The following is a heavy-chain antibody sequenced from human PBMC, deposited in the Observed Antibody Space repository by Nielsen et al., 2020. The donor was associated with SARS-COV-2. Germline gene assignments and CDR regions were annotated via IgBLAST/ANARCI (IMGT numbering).Heavy chain of an antibody. Sequence: GESLKISCAASGFTFSSYWMNWVRQAPGKGLEWVANIKQDGSEKYYGDSVKGRFTISRDNAKNSLYLQMNSLRDEDTAVYFCARDRRSSSDYWGQGTLVTVSS. CDR2: IKQDGSEK. CDR1: GFTFSSYW. CDR3: ARDRRSSSDY. J-gene: IGHJ4*02. V-gene: IGHV3-7*03. D-gene: IGHD3-3*01.